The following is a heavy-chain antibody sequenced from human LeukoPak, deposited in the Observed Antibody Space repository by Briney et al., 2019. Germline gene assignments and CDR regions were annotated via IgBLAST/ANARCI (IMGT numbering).Heavy chain of an antibody. CDR2: ISDDGVNT. CDR1: GFTFNTYA. D-gene: IGHD3-9*01. J-gene: IGHJ4*02. CDR3: ARDEYDILTDYDY. V-gene: IGHV3-30*03. Sequence: GGSLRLSCAASGFTFNTYAIHWVRQAPGKGLEWVAVISDDGVNTYYAESMKGRFTMSRGNSKNTLSLQMNSLKTEDTAVYYCARDEYDILTDYDYWGQGILVTVSS.